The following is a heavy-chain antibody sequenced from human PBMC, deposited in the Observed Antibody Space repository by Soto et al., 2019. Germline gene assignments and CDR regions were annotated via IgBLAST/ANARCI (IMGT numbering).Heavy chain of an antibody. J-gene: IGHJ6*02. Sequence: PGGSLRLSCAASGFTFSAYYMSWIREAPGKGQECVSYISSSSSTIYYADSVKGRFTISRDNAKNSLYLQMNSLRDEDTAVYYRARDHGYSYDTTRDDYYYYGMDVWGQGTTVTVSS. CDR2: ISSSSSTI. D-gene: IGHD5-18*01. V-gene: IGHV3-11*04. CDR1: GFTFSAYY. CDR3: ARDHGYSYDTTRDDYYYYGMDV.